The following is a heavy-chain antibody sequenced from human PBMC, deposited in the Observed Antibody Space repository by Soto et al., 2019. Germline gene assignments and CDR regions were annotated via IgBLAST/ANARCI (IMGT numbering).Heavy chain of an antibody. J-gene: IGHJ5*01. CDR2: ISRSSSYI. CDR1: GLSFTTSW. D-gene: IGHD1-1*01. Sequence: GGSLRLSCAASGLSFTTSWMAWVRQAPGQGLEWVSSISRSSSYIHYADSVKGRFTISRDNAKSSLYLQMNSLRADDTAVYYCATGGPGYNWDTYNWFDSWDQGTLVTVSS. CDR3: ATGGPGYNWDTYNWFDS. V-gene: IGHV3-21*06.